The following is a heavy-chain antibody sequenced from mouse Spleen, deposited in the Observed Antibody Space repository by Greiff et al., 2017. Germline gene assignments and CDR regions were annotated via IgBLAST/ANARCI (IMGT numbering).Heavy chain of an antibody. D-gene: IGHD2-1*01. CDR3: ARSGGNYVGVRDY. CDR1: GFNIKDTY. J-gene: IGHJ2*01. V-gene: IGHV14-3*02. Sequence: VQLQQSGAELVKPGASVKLSCTASGFNIKDTYMHWVKQRPEQGLEWIGRIDPANGNTKYDPKFQGKATITADTSSNTAYLQLSSLTSEDTAVYYCARSGGNYVGVRDYWGQGTTLTVSS. CDR2: IDPANGNT.